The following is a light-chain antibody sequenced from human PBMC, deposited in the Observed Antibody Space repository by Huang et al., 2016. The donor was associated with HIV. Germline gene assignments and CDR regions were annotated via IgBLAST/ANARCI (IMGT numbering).Light chain of an antibody. CDR2: AVS. CDR1: QTISTY. CDR3: QQSYSTPYT. Sequence: DIQMTQSPSSLSASVGDRITITCRASQTISTYLNWYRQKPGKAPKLLISAVSSLQSGVPSRFSGSGSGTDFTLTISSLQPEDFATYYCQQSYSTPYTFGQGTKLEIK. V-gene: IGKV1-39*01. J-gene: IGKJ2*01.